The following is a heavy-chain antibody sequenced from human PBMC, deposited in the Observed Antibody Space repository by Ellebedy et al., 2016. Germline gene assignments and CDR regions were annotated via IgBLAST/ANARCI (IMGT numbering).Heavy chain of an antibody. J-gene: IGHJ6*03. CDR1: GFPFSSYA. CDR3: AKNGYCSSTSCSYYYYYMDV. CDR2: IRGGGGST. Sequence: GESLKISCTASGFPFSSYAMSWVRQAPGKGLEWVSTIRGGGGSTYYADSVKGRFTISRDNSKNTLYLQMNSLKAEDTAVYYCAKNGYCSSTSCSYYYYYMDVWGKGTTVTVSS. V-gene: IGHV3-23*01. D-gene: IGHD2-2*03.